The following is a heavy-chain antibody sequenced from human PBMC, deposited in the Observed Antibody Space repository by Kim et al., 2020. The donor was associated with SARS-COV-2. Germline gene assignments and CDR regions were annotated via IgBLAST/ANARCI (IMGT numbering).Heavy chain of an antibody. CDR3: AKGVRGGWYDVDI. V-gene: IGHV3-30*18. D-gene: IGHD6-19*01. CDR2: ISYDGSNK. J-gene: IGHJ3*02. CDR1: GFTFSSYG. Sequence: GGSLRLSCAASGFTFSSYGMHWVRQAPGKGLEWVAVISYDGSNKYYADSVKGRFTISRDNSKNTLYLQMNSLRAEDTAVYYCAKGVRGGWYDVDIWGQGTMVTVSS.